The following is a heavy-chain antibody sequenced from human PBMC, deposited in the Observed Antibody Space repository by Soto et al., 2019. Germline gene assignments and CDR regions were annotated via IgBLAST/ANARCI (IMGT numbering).Heavy chain of an antibody. V-gene: IGHV3-30*03. CDR2: ISYDGSNK. CDR3: AIDSEGSSDIVVVVDATYFDY. J-gene: IGHJ4*02. D-gene: IGHD2-15*01. Sequence: QVQLVESGGGVVQPGRSLRLSCAASGFTFSSYGMHWVRQAPGKGLEWVAVISYDGSNKYYADSVKGRFTISRDNSKNTLYLPMNSLRAEDTAVYYCAIDSEGSSDIVVVVDATYFDYWGQETLVTVSS. CDR1: GFTFSSYG.